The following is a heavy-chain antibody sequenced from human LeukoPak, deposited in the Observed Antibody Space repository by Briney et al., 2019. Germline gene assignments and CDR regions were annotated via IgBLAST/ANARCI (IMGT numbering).Heavy chain of an antibody. J-gene: IGHJ4*02. Sequence: PGGSRRLSCAVSGFTFSSFAMSWVRQAPGKALEWVSVISDSGGTTFYADSVKGRFTISRDNSKNTLYLQMNSLRDEDTAVYYCAKEASGYGYYFDYWGQGTLVTVSS. D-gene: IGHD3-10*01. CDR3: AKEASGYGYYFDY. V-gene: IGHV3-23*01. CDR2: ISDSGGTT. CDR1: GFTFSSFA.